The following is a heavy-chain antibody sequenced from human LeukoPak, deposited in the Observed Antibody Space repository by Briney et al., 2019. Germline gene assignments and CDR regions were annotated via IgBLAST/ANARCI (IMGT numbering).Heavy chain of an antibody. D-gene: IGHD6-13*01. CDR3: AETDLFIGQLDY. V-gene: IGHV3-23*01. Sequence: GGSVRLSCAASGFTFSSYAMSWVRQAPGKGLEWVSAISGSGGSTYYADSVKGRFTISRDNSKNTLYLQMNSLRAEDTAVYYCAETDLFIGQLDYWGQGTLVTVSS. J-gene: IGHJ4*02. CDR2: ISGSGGST. CDR1: GFTFSSYA.